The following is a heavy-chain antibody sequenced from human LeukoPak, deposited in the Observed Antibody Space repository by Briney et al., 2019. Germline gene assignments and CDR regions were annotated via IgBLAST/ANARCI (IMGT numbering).Heavy chain of an antibody. CDR1: GFTFSSYW. CDR3: VRSEATRGEDH. Sequence: GGSLRLSCGASGFTFSSYWMSWVRQAPGKGLEWVANIRHDGSEKYYVDSVKGRFTTSRDNARGSLFLQMNSLRAEDTAMYYCVRSEATRGEDHWGQGTLVTVSS. D-gene: IGHD1-1*01. V-gene: IGHV3-7*01. CDR2: IRHDGSEK. J-gene: IGHJ4*02.